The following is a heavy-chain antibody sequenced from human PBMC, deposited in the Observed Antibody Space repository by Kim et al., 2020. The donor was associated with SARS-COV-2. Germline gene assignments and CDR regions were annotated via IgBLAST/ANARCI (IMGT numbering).Heavy chain of an antibody. J-gene: IGHJ4*02. Sequence: SETLSLTCTVSGGSISSYYWSWIRQPPGKGLEWIGYIYYSGSTNYNPSLKSRVTISVDTSKNQFSLKLSSVTAADTAVYYCARHAGGKQLLGYWGQGTLVTVSS. CDR3: ARHAGGKQLLGY. CDR2: IYYSGST. CDR1: GGSISSYY. D-gene: IGHD6-13*01. V-gene: IGHV4-59*08.